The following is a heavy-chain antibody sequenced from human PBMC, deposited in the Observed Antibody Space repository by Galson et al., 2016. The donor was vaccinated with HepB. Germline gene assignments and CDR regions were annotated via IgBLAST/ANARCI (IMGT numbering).Heavy chain of an antibody. Sequence: SLRLSCAASGFTFSSYCMHWVRQAPGKEPDWVSRITRDSGLTGYESSVRGRFTISRDNAKNTPYLQMNSLRAEDTGVHYCVRGPEQGADKWALMGYWGQGTLVAVSP. CDR1: GFTFSSYC. CDR3: VRGPEQGADKWALMGY. D-gene: IGHD1-26*01. V-gene: IGHV3-74*01. J-gene: IGHJ4*02. CDR2: ITRDSGLT.